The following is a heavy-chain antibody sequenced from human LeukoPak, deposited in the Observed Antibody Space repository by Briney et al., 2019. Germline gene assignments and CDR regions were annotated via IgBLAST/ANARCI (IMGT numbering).Heavy chain of an antibody. CDR2: ISSSSAYI. V-gene: IGHV3-21*04. J-gene: IGHJ4*02. CDR1: GFSFTNYN. D-gene: IGHD2/OR15-2a*01. Sequence: GGALRLSCAASGFSFTNYNMNWVRQAPGKGLEWVSTISSSSAYIHYADTVKGRFTISRDNAKNSLYLLMNSLRAEDTAVYYCARDFEVAGSFLYWGQGTLVTVSS. CDR3: ARDFEVAGSFLY.